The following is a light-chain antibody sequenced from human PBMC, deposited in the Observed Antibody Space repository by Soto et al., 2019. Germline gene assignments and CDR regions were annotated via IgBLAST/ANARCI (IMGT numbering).Light chain of an antibody. CDR2: GAS. CDR3: QQYGSSPYT. Sequence: EIVLTQSPGTLSLSPGERATLSCRASQSVSSSYLAWYQQKPGQAPRLLIYGASNRATGIPDRFSGSGSGTDFTLTISRREPEEFAIYYCQQYGSSPYTFGQGTKLEIK. CDR1: QSVSSSY. J-gene: IGKJ2*01. V-gene: IGKV3-20*01.